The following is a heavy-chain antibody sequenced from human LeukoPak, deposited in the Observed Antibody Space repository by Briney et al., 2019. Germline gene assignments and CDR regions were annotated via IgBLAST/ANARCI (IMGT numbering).Heavy chain of an antibody. CDR2: SNPNRGGT. J-gene: IGHJ5*02. D-gene: IGHD3-10*01. CDR1: GHTFTLYY. V-gene: IGHV1-2*02. CDR3: ARGVRGVPNP. Sequence: GASVKVSYTPSGHTFTLYYMHWVRQAPGQRLEWMGWSNPNRGGTNYAQKFQGRVTMTRDTSISTAYMELSRLRSDDTAVYYCARGVRGVPNPWGQGTLVSVSS.